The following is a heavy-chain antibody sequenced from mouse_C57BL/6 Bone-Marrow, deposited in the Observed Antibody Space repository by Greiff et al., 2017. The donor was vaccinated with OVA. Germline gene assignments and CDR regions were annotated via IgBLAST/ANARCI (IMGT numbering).Heavy chain of an antibody. J-gene: IGHJ3*01. CDR2: IDPENGDT. CDR1: GFNIKDDY. Sequence: VQLQQSGAELVRPGASVKLSCTASGFNIKDDYMHWVKQRPEQGLEWIGWIDPENGDTEYASKFQGKATITADTSSNTAYLQLSSLTSEDTAVYYCTTSGGYYGYWGQGTLVTVSA. CDR3: TTSGGYYGY. D-gene: IGHD2-3*01. V-gene: IGHV14-4*01.